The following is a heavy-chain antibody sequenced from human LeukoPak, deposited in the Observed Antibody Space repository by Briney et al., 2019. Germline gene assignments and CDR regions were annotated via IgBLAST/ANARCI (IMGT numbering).Heavy chain of an antibody. CDR2: IKQDGSEK. J-gene: IGHJ4*02. CDR3: ARDREYNYGHRHDY. D-gene: IGHD5-18*01. Sequence: GGSLRLSCAASGFTFSSYWMSWVRQAPGKGLEWVANIKQDGSEKYYVDSVKGRFTISRDNAKNSLYLQMNSLRAEDTAVYYCARDREYNYGHRHDYWGQGTLVTVSS. V-gene: IGHV3-7*01. CDR1: GFTFSSYW.